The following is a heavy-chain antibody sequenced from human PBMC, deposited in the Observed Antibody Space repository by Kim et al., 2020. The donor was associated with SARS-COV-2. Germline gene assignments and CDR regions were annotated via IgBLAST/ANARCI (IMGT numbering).Heavy chain of an antibody. J-gene: IGHJ3*02. D-gene: IGHD6-13*01. CDR1: GGSFSGYY. CDR2: INHSGST. V-gene: IGHV4-34*01. Sequence: SETLSLTCAVYGGSFSGYYWSWIRQPPGKGLEWIGEINHSGSTNYNPSLKSRVTISVDTSKNQLSLKLSSVTAPDTAEYSCARRQVLGEPPGKMVAFVI. CDR3: ARRQVLGEPPGKMVAFVI.